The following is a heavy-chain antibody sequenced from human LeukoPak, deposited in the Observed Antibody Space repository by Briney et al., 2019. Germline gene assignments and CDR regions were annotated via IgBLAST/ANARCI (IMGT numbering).Heavy chain of an antibody. V-gene: IGHV1-8*01. CDR3: AVRYHYYYYYGRDV. J-gene: IGHJ6*02. Sequence: ASVKGSCKGSGYTFTSYDINWVRHATGQGLEWMGWMNPNNCHTGYAQKCQGRVTITRNPSISTAYMALSSLRSEDMAVYYWAVRYHYYYYYGRDVWGQGTTVSVPS. CDR1: GYTFTSYD. D-gene: IGHD1-14*01. CDR2: MNPNNCHT.